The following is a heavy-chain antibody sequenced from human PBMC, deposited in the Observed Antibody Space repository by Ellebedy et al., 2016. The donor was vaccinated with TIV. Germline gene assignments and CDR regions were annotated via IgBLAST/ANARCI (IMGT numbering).Heavy chain of an antibody. CDR2: IIPILGIA. D-gene: IGHD2-21*01. CDR3: AREIAYYFDY. CDR1: GGTFSSYA. Sequence: AASVKVSCKASGGTFSSYAISWVRQAPGQGLEWMGRIIPILGIANYAQKFQGRVTITADKSTSTAYMELRSLRSDDTAVYYCAREIAYYFDYWGQGTLVTVSS. V-gene: IGHV1-69*04. J-gene: IGHJ4*02.